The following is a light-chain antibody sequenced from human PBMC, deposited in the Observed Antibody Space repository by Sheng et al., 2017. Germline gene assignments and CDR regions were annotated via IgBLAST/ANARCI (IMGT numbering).Light chain of an antibody. CDR1: QSVSTK. Sequence: EIVMTQSPDTLSVSPGERATLSCRASQSVSTKIGWCQHKPGQAPRLLIYDASTRATDIPARFSGSGSGTEFTLTISSLQSEDFGTYYCQQFSSFPSLTFGGGTKVEIK. CDR3: QQFSSFPSLT. CDR2: DAS. V-gene: IGKV3-15*01. J-gene: IGKJ4*01.